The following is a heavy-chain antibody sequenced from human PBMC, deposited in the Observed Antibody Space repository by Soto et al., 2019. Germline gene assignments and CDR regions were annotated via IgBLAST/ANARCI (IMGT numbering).Heavy chain of an antibody. J-gene: IGHJ6*02. CDR2: ISSSSSYI. CDR3: ARDRVYSSGWYQNYYYYGMDV. V-gene: IGHV3-21*01. Sequence: PGGSLRLSCAASGFTFSSYSMNWVRQAPGKGLEWVSSISSSSSYIYYADSVKGRFTISRDNAKNSLYLQMNSLRAEDTAVYYCARDRVYSSGWYQNYYYYGMDVWGQGTTVTVSS. D-gene: IGHD6-19*01. CDR1: GFTFSSYS.